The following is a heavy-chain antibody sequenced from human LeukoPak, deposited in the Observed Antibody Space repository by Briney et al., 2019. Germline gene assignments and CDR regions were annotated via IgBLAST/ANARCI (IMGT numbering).Heavy chain of an antibody. D-gene: IGHD6-6*01. V-gene: IGHV3-74*01. CDR1: GFSLSGHW. Sequence: QTGGSLRLSCTASGFSLSGHWMHWPRHLPGKGLVWVSRISPTGSTTSYADSVKGRFTVSRDNAKNTLYLQVNNLRAEDTAVYYCARGPNSNWSGLDFWGQGTLLTVSS. J-gene: IGHJ4*02. CDR3: ARGPNSNWSGLDF. CDR2: ISPTGSTT.